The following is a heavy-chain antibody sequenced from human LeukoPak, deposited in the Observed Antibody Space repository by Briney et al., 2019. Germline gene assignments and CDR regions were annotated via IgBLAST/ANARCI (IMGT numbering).Heavy chain of an antibody. Sequence: PSETLSLTCAVYGGSFSGYYWSWIRQPPGKGLEWIGEINHSGSTNYNPSLKSRVTISVDTSKNQFSLKLSSVTAADTAVYYCARRRPIYYYGPGSYYTPGAFDIWGQGTMVTVSS. CDR2: INHSGST. CDR1: GGSFSGYY. J-gene: IGHJ3*02. D-gene: IGHD3-10*01. V-gene: IGHV4-34*01. CDR3: ARRRPIYYYGPGSYYTPGAFDI.